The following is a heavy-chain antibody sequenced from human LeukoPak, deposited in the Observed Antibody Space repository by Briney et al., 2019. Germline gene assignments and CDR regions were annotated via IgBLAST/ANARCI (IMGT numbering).Heavy chain of an antibody. Sequence: GESLRLSCAASGFTFSNYWMHWVRQAPGKGLVWVSRVNSDGSTTNYADSVKGRFTISRDNAENTLYMRMNSLRPEDTAVYYCARGYYSSSRFDSWGQGTLVTVSS. J-gene: IGHJ4*02. CDR2: VNSDGSTT. CDR1: GFTFSNYW. V-gene: IGHV3-74*01. CDR3: ARGYYSSSRFDS. D-gene: IGHD6-13*01.